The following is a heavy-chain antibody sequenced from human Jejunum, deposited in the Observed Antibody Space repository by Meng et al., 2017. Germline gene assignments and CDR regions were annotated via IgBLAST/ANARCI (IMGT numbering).Heavy chain of an antibody. CDR3: TKSGDGYKVDY. V-gene: IGHV4-31*03. CDR1: GGSISSYGNY. D-gene: IGHD5-24*01. Sequence: SETLSLTCTVSGGSISSYGNYWTWLRQHPGEGLEWIGYISYTGSAYYNPSLKNRVTISVDTSKNHFSLNLNSVTAADTALYYCTKSGDGYKVDYWGQGTLVTVSS. CDR2: ISYTGSA. J-gene: IGHJ4*02.